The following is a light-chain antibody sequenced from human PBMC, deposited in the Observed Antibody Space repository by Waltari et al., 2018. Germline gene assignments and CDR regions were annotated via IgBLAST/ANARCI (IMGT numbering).Light chain of an antibody. Sequence: DIQMTQSPSSLSASVGDRVPITCRASQSISSYLNWYQQKPGKAPKLLIYAASSLQSGVPSRFSGSGSGTDFTLTISSLQLEDFATYYCQQSNSSPFTFGPGTKVDIK. CDR2: AAS. V-gene: IGKV1-39*01. J-gene: IGKJ3*01. CDR1: QSISSY. CDR3: QQSNSSPFT.